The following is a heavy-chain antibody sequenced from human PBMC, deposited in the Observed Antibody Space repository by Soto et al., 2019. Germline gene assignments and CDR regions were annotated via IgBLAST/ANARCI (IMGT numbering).Heavy chain of an antibody. D-gene: IGHD2-21*01. CDR2: IHYTGDS. J-gene: IGHJ3*02. CDR3: ARWGHPAVKAYDI. V-gene: IGHV4-59*02. CDR1: GASVSNYY. Sequence: PSETLSLTCTVSGASVSNYYWNCVRQPPGKGLEWIGYIHYTGDSKYNPSLKSRVTMSVDTSKNQFSLKMTSVTAADTAVYYCARWGHPAVKAYDIWGQGAMVTVSS.